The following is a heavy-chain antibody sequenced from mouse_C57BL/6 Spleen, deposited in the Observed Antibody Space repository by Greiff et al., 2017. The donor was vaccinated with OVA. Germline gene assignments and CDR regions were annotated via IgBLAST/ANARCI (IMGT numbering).Heavy chain of an antibody. CDR2: IYPGDGDT. V-gene: IGHV1-82*01. CDR1: GYAFSSSW. D-gene: IGHD3-2*02. Sequence: LQESGPELVKPGASVKISCKASGYAFSSSWMNWVKQRPGKGLEWIGRIYPGDGDTNYNGKFKGKATLTADKSSSTAYMQLSSLTSEDSAVYFCASPDSSGYPAWFAYWGQGTLVTVSA. J-gene: IGHJ3*01. CDR3: ASPDSSGYPAWFAY.